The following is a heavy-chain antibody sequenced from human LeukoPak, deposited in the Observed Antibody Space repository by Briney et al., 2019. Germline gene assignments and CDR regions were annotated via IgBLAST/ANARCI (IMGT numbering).Heavy chain of an antibody. J-gene: IGHJ6*03. CDR3: ARVYYYGSGPYYYYMDV. CDR2: ISAYNGNT. CDR1: GYTFTSYG. V-gene: IGHV1-18*01. Sequence: ASVKVSCKASGYTFTSYGISWVRQAPGQGLEWVGWISAYNGNTNYAQKLQGRVTMTTDTSTSTAYMELRSLRSDDTAVYYCARVYYYGSGPYYYYMDVWGKGTTVTVSS. D-gene: IGHD3-10*01.